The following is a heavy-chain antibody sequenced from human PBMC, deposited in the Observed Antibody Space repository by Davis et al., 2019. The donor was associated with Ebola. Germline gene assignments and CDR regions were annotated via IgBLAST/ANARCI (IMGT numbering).Heavy chain of an antibody. CDR3: ARMGKSYYDSLWDY. D-gene: IGHD3-10*01. J-gene: IGHJ4*02. V-gene: IGHV5-51*01. CDR2: IYPGDSDA. Sequence: GGSLRLSCKASGYSFTSYWIGWVRQMPGKGLEWLGVIYPGDSDARYSPSFQGQVIMSADKSISTAYLQWSGLKASDTAMYYCARMGKSYYDSLWDYWGQGTLVTVSS. CDR1: GYSFTSYW.